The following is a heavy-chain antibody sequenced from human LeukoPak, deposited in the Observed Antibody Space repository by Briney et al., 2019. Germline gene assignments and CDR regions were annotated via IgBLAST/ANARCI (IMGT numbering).Heavy chain of an antibody. Sequence: SETLSLTCTVSGGSISSYYWSWIRQPPGKGLEWIGYIYYSVSTNYNPSLKSRVTISVDTSKNQFSLKLSSVTAADTAVYYCARDRIVVVPAATRYYYYYYGMDVWGQGTTVTVSS. CDR2: IYYSVST. D-gene: IGHD2-2*01. V-gene: IGHV4-59*01. CDR3: ARDRIVVVPAATRYYYYYYGMDV. J-gene: IGHJ6*02. CDR1: GGSISSYY.